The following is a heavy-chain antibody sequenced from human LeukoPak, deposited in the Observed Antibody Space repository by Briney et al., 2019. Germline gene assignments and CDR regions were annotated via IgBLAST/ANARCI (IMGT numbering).Heavy chain of an antibody. CDR3: ATLEQQLVRDNWFDP. Sequence: GASVKVSCKASGYTFTGYYMHWVRQAPGQGLEWMGWINPNSGGTNYAQKFQGRVTMTRDTSISTAYMELSRLRSDDTAVYYCATLEQQLVRDNWFDPWGQGTLVTVSS. V-gene: IGHV1-2*02. D-gene: IGHD6-13*01. CDR1: GYTFTGYY. J-gene: IGHJ5*02. CDR2: INPNSGGT.